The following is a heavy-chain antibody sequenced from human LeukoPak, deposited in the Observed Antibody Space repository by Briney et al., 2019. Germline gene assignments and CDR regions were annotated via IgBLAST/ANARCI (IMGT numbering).Heavy chain of an antibody. D-gene: IGHD6-19*01. CDR2: IIPMVGKP. V-gene: IGHV1-69*05. J-gene: IGHJ4*02. Sequence: SVKISCKASGGTFSSYAISWVRQTPGQGLEWIGRIIPMVGKPNYAQKFQGRVTITTDESTSKAYMELNSLRSDDTAVYYCARDMPLYGNPGIAVAGPYYFDYWGQGTLVTVSS. CDR1: GGTFSSYA. CDR3: ARDMPLYGNPGIAVAGPYYFDY.